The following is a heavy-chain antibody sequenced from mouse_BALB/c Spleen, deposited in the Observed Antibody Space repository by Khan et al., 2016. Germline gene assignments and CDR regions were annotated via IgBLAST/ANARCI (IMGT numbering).Heavy chain of an antibody. CDR3: ARAGYYGYLAY. CDR2: INPDSYTI. Sequence: EVKLLESGGGLVHPGGSLKLSSAASGFDFSRYWMSWVRQAPGKGLEWIGEINPDSYTINYTPSLKDKFIISRDNAKNTLYLQMSKVRSEDTALYYCARAGYYGYLAYWGQGTLVTVSA. V-gene: IGHV4-1*02. J-gene: IGHJ3*01. CDR1: GFDFSRYW. D-gene: IGHD1-1*01.